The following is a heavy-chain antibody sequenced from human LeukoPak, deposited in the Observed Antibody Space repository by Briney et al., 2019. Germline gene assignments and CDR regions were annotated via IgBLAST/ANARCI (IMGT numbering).Heavy chain of an antibody. J-gene: IGHJ4*02. D-gene: IGHD1-14*01. V-gene: IGHV1-8*01. CDR1: GYTFTSYG. Sequence: GASVKVSCKASGYTFTSYGINWVRQATGQGLEWMGWMNPNSSNTGYAQKFQGRVTMTRNTSIGTAYMGLSSLRSEDAAIYYCVRVPPRTTNYAYWGQGTLVTVSS. CDR2: MNPNSSNT. CDR3: VRVPPRTTNYAY.